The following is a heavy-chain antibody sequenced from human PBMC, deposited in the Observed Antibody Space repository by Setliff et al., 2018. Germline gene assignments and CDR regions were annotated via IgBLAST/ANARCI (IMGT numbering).Heavy chain of an antibody. V-gene: IGHV3-23*01. J-gene: IGHJ4*02. CDR1: GFTFSSYT. Sequence: GGSLRLSCEASGFTFSSYTMTWVRQAPGEGLEWVSGISARTGLTYYADSVKGRFTMSRDISKNTVYLHMTSLRAADTAMYYCAKRGDTRTFDYWGQGTLVTVSS. CDR3: AKRGDTRTFDY. CDR2: ISARTGLT. D-gene: IGHD5-18*01.